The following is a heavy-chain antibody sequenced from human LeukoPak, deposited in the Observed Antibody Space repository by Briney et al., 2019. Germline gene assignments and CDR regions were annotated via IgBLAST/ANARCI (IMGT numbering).Heavy chain of an antibody. CDR2: IYYSGNT. Sequence: PSETLSLTCTVSGGSISGSRYYWGWIRQPPGKGLEWIGSIYYSGNTYYNPSLKSRVTISVDTSKNQFSLKLSSVTAADTAVYYCARLYGDYETPAFDVWGQGTMVTVSS. D-gene: IGHD4-17*01. J-gene: IGHJ3*01. CDR3: ARLYGDYETPAFDV. V-gene: IGHV4-39*01. CDR1: GGSISGSRYY.